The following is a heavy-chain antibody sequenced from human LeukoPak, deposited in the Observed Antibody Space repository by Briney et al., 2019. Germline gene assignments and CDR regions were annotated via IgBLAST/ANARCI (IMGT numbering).Heavy chain of an antibody. V-gene: IGHV3-23*01. J-gene: IGHJ4*02. D-gene: IGHD4-23*01. CDR2: ISGSGDAT. CDR3: VKDWSTVVSPVHY. CDR1: GFTFSIYA. Sequence: GGSLRLSCAASGFTFSIYAMSWVRQAPGKGLEWVSVISGSGDATYYADSVKGRFSISRDNSKNTVSLQMNSLRVEDTAVYYCVKDWSTVVSPVHYWGQGTLVSVSS.